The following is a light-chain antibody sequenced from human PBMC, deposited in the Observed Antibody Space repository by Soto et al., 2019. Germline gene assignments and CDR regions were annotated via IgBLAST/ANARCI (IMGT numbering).Light chain of an antibody. CDR1: QSVSSNY. V-gene: IGKV3-20*01. CDR2: AAS. J-gene: IGKJ1*01. Sequence: EIVSTQSPGTLSLSPGERVTLSCRASQSVSSNYLAWHQQKPGQAPRLLIYAASSRAIGTPDRFSGSGSGTDFTLTISRLEPEDFAVYYCQQFGTLPSTFGQGT. CDR3: QQFGTLPST.